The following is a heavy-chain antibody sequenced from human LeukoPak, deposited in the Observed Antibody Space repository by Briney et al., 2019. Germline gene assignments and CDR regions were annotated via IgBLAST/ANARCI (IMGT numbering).Heavy chain of an antibody. J-gene: IGHJ3*02. D-gene: IGHD6-13*01. Sequence: GESLKISCQGSGYSFPSYWIGWVRQMPGKGLEWMGIIYPGDSDTRYSPSFPGQVTISADKSIRTAYLQWSSLEASDTAMYYCARRGGLGAAAGLDAFDIWGQGTMVTVSS. V-gene: IGHV5-51*01. CDR1: GYSFPSYW. CDR3: ARRGGLGAAAGLDAFDI. CDR2: IYPGDSDT.